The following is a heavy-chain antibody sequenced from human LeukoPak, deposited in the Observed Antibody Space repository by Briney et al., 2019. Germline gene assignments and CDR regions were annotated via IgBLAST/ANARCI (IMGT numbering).Heavy chain of an antibody. V-gene: IGHV3-48*03. J-gene: IGHJ6*04. CDR3: AKVPMGPLRWLRSNYYYYGMDV. D-gene: IGHD5-12*01. CDR1: GFTFSSYE. Sequence: PGGSLRLSCAASGFTFSSYEMNWVRQAPGKGLEWVSYISSSGSTIYYADFVKGRFTISRDNAKNSLYLQMNSLRAEDTAVYYCAKVPMGPLRWLRSNYYYYGMDVWGKGTTVTVSS. CDR2: ISSSGSTI.